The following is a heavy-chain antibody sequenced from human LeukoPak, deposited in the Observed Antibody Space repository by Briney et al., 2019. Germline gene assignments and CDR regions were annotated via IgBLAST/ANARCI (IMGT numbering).Heavy chain of an antibody. V-gene: IGHV4-59*01. J-gene: IGHJ5*02. CDR1: GASFSDYY. Sequence: SETLSLTCAVYGASFSDYYWSWIRQPPGKGLEWIGYIYYSGSTNYNPSLKSRVTISVDTSKNQFSLKLSSVTAADTAVYYCARVPMDTYYYGSGIGGNWFDPWGQGTLVTVSS. D-gene: IGHD3-10*01. CDR3: ARVPMDTYYYGSGIGGNWFDP. CDR2: IYYSGST.